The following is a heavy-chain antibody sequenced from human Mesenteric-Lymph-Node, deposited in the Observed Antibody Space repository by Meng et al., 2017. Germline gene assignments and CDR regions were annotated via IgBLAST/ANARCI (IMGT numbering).Heavy chain of an antibody. CDR1: GGSFSGYY. V-gene: IGHV4-34*01. Sequence: SETLSLTCAVYGGSFSGYYWSWIRQPPGKGLEWIGEINHSGSTNYNPSLKSRVTISVDTSKNQFSLNLNSVTAADTAVYYCARDMEEMATIGHAFDIWGQGTKVTVSS. CDR2: INHSGST. D-gene: IGHD5-24*01. CDR3: ARDMEEMATIGHAFDI. J-gene: IGHJ3*02.